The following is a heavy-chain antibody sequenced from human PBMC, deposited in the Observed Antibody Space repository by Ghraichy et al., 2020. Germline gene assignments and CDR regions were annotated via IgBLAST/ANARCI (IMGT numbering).Heavy chain of an antibody. CDR3: ARSQAEDYDFWSGYYFYYGMDV. CDR2: IDWDDDK. J-gene: IGHJ6*02. Sequence: SGPTLVKPTQTLTLTCTFSGFSLSTSGMCVSWIRQPPGKALEWLALIDWDDDKYYSTSLKTRLTISKDTSKNQVVLTMTNMDPVDTATYYCARSQAEDYDFWSGYYFYYGMDVWGQGTTVTVSS. D-gene: IGHD3-3*01. CDR1: GFSLSTSGMC. V-gene: IGHV2-70*01.